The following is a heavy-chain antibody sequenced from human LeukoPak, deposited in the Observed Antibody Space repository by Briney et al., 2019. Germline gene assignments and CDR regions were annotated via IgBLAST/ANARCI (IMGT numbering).Heavy chain of an antibody. CDR1: GGTFSSYA. Sequence: GASVKVSCKASGGTFSSYAISWVRQAPGQGLEWMGGIIPIFGTANYAQKFQGRVTITADESTSTAYMELSSLRSEDTAVYYCAREGGAYCSSTSCYLDGDLDYWGQGTLVTVSS. CDR3: AREGGAYCSSTSCYLDGDLDY. J-gene: IGHJ4*02. CDR2: IIPIFGTA. D-gene: IGHD2-2*01. V-gene: IGHV1-69*13.